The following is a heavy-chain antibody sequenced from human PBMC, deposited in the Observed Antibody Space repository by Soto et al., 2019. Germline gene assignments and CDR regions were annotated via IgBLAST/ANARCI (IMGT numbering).Heavy chain of an antibody. CDR1: GFTFSSYW. CDR2: INSDGSST. Sequence: GGSLRLSCAASGFTFSSYWMHWVRQAPGKGLVWVSRINSDGSSTSYADSVKGRFTISRDNAKNTLYLQMNSLRAEDTAVYYCARVQYQFYMDVWGKGTTVTVSS. D-gene: IGHD4-4*01. V-gene: IGHV3-74*01. CDR3: ARVQYQFYMDV. J-gene: IGHJ6*03.